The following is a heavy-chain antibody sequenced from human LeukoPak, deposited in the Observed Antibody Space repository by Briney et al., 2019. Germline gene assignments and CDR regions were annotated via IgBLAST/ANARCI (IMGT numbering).Heavy chain of an antibody. V-gene: IGHV1-69*01. D-gene: IGHD3-9*01. CDR3: ASTARAYYDILTGYSLFDY. J-gene: IGHJ4*02. CDR1: GGTFSSYA. CDR2: IIPIFGTA. Sequence: EASVTVSCKASGGTFSSYAISWVRQAPGQGLEWMGGIIPIFGTANYAQKFQGRVTITADESTSTAYMELSSLRSEDTAVYYCASTARAYYDILTGYSLFDYWGQGTLVTVSS.